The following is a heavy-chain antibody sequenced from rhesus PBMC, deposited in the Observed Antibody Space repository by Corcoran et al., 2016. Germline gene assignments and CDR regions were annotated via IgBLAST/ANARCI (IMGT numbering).Heavy chain of an antibody. Sequence: QVQLQESGPGLVKPSATLSLSCAVSGGSLRSAYWHWIRQRPGQGLEWIGRLYAPSGSTRYNPSLTSRVTISADTSKNQFSLKLSSVTVADTAVYFCARAPSDHPHSNYDRFDVWGPGVLVTVSS. J-gene: IGHJ5-1*01. CDR1: GGSLRSAY. D-gene: IGHD4-23*01. CDR2: LYAPSGST. V-gene: IGHV4-147*01. CDR3: ARAPSDHPHSNYDRFDV.